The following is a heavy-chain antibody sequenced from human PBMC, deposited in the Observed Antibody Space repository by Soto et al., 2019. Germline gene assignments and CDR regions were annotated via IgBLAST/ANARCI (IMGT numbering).Heavy chain of an antibody. CDR2: IIPIFGTA. D-gene: IGHD3-22*01. J-gene: IGHJ3*02. CDR1: GGTFSSYA. V-gene: IGHV1-69*13. CDR3: ARTYYYDSSGYPCAFDI. Sequence: SVKVSCKASGGTFSSYAISWVRQAPGQGLEWMGGIIPIFGTANYAQKFQGRVTITADESTSTAYMELSSLRSEDTAVYYCARTYYYDSSGYPCAFDIWGQGTMVTVSS.